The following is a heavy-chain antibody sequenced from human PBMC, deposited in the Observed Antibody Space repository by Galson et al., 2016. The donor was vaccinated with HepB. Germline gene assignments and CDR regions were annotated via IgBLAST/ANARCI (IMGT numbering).Heavy chain of an antibody. CDR3: SRRTLHAGHLTFDY. Sequence: PALVKPTQTLTLTCTFSGFSLSTSGVGVGWIRQPPGEALEWLALIYWNDDKRYSPSLKSSFSITKDTSKNQVVLTMTNMDPVDTATYYCSRRTLHAGHLTFDYWGQGTLVTVSS. CDR1: GFSLSTSGVG. D-gene: IGHD3-10*01. V-gene: IGHV2-5*01. CDR2: IYWNDDK. J-gene: IGHJ4*02.